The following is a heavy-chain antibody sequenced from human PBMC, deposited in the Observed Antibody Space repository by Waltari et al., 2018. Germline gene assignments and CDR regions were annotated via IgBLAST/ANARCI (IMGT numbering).Heavy chain of an antibody. CDR1: GFTFSSYG. CDR2: ISYDGSNK. CDR3: AKDIIRANYYDSSGYDY. V-gene: IGHV3-30*18. D-gene: IGHD3-22*01. J-gene: IGHJ4*02. Sequence: QVQLVESGGGVVQPGRSLRLSCAASGFTFSSYGMHWVRQAPGKGLEWVAVISYDGSNKCYADSGKGRFTISRDNSKNTLYLKMNSLRAEDTAVYYCAKDIIRANYYDSSGYDYWGQGTLVTVSS.